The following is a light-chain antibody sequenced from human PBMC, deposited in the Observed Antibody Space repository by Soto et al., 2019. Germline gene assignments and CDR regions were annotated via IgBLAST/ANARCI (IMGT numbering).Light chain of an antibody. V-gene: IGLV3-21*02. Sequence: SYELAQPPSVSVAPGQTARITWWGNNIGRKGVHWYQQKPGQAPVLVVYDDSDRPSGIPERFSGSNSGNTATLTISRVEAGDEADYYCRVWDSSSDHPRVFGSGTKVTVL. CDR2: DDS. CDR3: RVWDSSSDHPRV. CDR1: NIGRKG. J-gene: IGLJ1*01.